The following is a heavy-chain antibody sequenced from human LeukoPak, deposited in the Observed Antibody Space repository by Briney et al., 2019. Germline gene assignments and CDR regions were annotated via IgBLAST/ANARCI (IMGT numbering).Heavy chain of an antibody. Sequence: GGSLRLSCAASGFTVSSNYMSWVRQAPGEGLEWVSVIYSGGSTYYADSVKGRFTISRDNSKNTVYLQMNSLRVEDTAVYYCARGMGGYGGYDYWGQGTLVTVSS. CDR1: GFTVSSNY. D-gene: IGHD5-12*01. J-gene: IGHJ4*02. CDR3: ARGMGGYGGYDY. V-gene: IGHV3-66*01. CDR2: IYSGGST.